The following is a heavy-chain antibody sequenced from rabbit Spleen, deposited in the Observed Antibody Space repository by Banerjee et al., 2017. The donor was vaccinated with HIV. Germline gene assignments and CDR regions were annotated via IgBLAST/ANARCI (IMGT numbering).Heavy chain of an antibody. V-gene: IGHV1S45*01. J-gene: IGHJ6*01. D-gene: IGHD8-1*01. Sequence: QEQLVESGGGLVKPEGSLTLTCKASGFSFSARDVMCWVRQAPGKGLQWIACIYPGSSGNTYSATWAKGRFTISKTSSTTVTLQMTSLTVADTATYFCARDTGSSFSSYGMDLWGQGTLVTVS. CDR2: IYPGSSGNT. CDR1: GFSFSARDV. CDR3: ARDTGSSFSSYGMDL.